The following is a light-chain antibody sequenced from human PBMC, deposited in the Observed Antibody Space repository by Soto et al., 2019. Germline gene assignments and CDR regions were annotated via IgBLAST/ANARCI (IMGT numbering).Light chain of an antibody. Sequence: TQSPSTLSASVGDRVTITCRASQSISSWLAWYQQKPGQAPRLLIYGAFSRATGIPDRFSGSGSGTDFTLTISRLEPEDFAVYYCQQYGNSIPITFGQGTRLEIK. CDR1: QSISSW. J-gene: IGKJ5*01. CDR3: QQYGNSIPIT. CDR2: GAF. V-gene: IGKV3-20*01.